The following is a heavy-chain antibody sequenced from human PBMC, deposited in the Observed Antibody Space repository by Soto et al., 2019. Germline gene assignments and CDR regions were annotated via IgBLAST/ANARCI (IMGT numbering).Heavy chain of an antibody. CDR2: IYYAGTT. J-gene: IGHJ4*02. Sequence: PSDTLSLTCTVSDGSISPYYWSWIRQPPGKGLEWIGYIYYAGTTTYNPSLKSRVSISIDTSKSEVSLKLTSVTAADTAVYYCARLGGYYQSLDSWGQGTVVTVSS. V-gene: IGHV4-59*08. CDR3: ARLGGYYQSLDS. CDR1: DGSISPYY. D-gene: IGHD3-22*01.